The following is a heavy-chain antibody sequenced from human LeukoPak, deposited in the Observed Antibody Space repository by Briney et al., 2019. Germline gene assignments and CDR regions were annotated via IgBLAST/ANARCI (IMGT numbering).Heavy chain of an antibody. CDR3: ARDGDTVTKGDYFDY. CDR2: IYSGGST. D-gene: IGHD4-17*01. CDR1: GFTVSSNY. Sequence: GGSLRLSCAASGFTVSSNYMSWVRQAPGKGLEWVSVIYSGGSTYYADSVKGRFTISRDNSKNTLYLQMNSLRAEDTAVYYCARDGDTVTKGDYFDYWGQGTLVTVSS. J-gene: IGHJ4*02. V-gene: IGHV3-53*01.